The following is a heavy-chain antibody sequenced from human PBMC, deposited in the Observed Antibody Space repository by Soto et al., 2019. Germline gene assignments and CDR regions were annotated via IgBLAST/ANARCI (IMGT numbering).Heavy chain of an antibody. D-gene: IGHD4-17*01. J-gene: IGHJ3*02. CDR3: AIRYGGAFDI. V-gene: IGHV4-59*08. CDR1: GGSISSYY. Sequence: QVQLQESGPGLVKPSETLSLTCTVSGGSISSYYWSWIRQPPGKGLEWIGYIYYSGSTNYNPSPKNRVTLSADTSNNQFPLQQSSVAAADTAMYYCAIRYGGAFDIWGQGTMVTVSS. CDR2: IYYSGST.